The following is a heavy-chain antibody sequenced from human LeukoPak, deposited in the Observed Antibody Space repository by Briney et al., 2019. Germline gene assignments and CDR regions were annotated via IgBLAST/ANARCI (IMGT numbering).Heavy chain of an antibody. CDR2: FYYSGST. D-gene: IGHD3-22*01. V-gene: IGHV4-39*07. CDR3: ARDGYYDSSGKGFDY. CDR1: SGSISSSTYY. J-gene: IGHJ4*02. Sequence: SETLSLTCTVSSGSISSSTYYWGWIRQPPGKGLEWIGSFYYSGSTDYNPSLKSRVTIFVDTSKNQFSLRLSSVTAADTAVYYCARDGYYDSSGKGFDYWGQGTLVTVSS.